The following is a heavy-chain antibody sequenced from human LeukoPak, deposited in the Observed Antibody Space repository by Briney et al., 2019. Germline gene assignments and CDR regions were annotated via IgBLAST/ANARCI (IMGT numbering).Heavy chain of an antibody. CDR2: IYYSGST. Sequence: SETLSLTCTVSGGSISSSSYYWGWIRQPPGKGLEWIGSIYYSGSTYYNPSLKSRVTISVDTSKNQFSLKLSSVTAADTAVYYCARGLRRGGNFDYWGQGTLVTVSS. V-gene: IGHV4-39*01. CDR3: ARGLRRGGNFDY. J-gene: IGHJ4*02. CDR1: GGSISSSSYY. D-gene: IGHD3-16*01.